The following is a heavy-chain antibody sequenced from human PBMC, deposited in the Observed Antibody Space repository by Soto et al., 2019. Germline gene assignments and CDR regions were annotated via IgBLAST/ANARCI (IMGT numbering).Heavy chain of an antibody. V-gene: IGHV4-59*01. CDR3: ARDGPERIAVAGVYYYYGMDV. CDR2: IYYSGST. J-gene: IGHJ6*02. D-gene: IGHD6-19*01. Sequence: PSETLSLTCTVSGGSISSYYWSWIRQPPGKGLEWIGYIYYSGSTNYNPSLKSRVTISVDTSQNQFSLKLSSVTAADTAVYYCARDGPERIAVAGVYYYYGMDVWSQGTTVTVSS. CDR1: GGSISSYY.